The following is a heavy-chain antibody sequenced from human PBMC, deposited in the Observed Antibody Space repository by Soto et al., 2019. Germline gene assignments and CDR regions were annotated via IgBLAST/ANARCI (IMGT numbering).Heavy chain of an antibody. CDR1: DASISTYS. J-gene: IGHJ4*02. D-gene: IGHD4-17*01. CDR3: ARGWSSDYYYFDY. V-gene: IGHV4-59*01. Sequence: SETLSLTSPVSDASISTYSWSWSRQPPGKGLEWIGYIYYSGSTHYNPSLKSRVTISVDTSKNQFSLNLNSVTAADTAVYYCARGWSSDYYYFDYWGQGTLVTVSS. CDR2: IYYSGST.